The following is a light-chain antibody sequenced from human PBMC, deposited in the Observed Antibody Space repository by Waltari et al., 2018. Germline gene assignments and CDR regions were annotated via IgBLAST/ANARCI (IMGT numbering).Light chain of an antibody. CDR1: QTIDNY. V-gene: IGKV1-39*01. CDR2: AAS. J-gene: IGKJ3*01. CDR3: QQTYNPPFT. Sequence: DIQMTQSPSSLSASVGDRVTITCRASQTIDNYLNCYQQKPGKAPDLLIFAASSLRTGVPSRFSGSQSGTDFTLTISSLQPEDFATYYCQQTYNPPFTFGPGTNVDVK.